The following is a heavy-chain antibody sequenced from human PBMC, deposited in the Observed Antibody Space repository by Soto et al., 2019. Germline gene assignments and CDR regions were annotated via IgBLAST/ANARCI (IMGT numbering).Heavy chain of an antibody. CDR2: IYHSGST. Sequence: SETLSLTCAVSGGSISSGGYSWSWIRQPPGKGLEWIGYIYHSGSTYYNPSLKSRVTISIDRSKNQFSLKLSSVTAADTAVYYCAARYGSGSYYGYWGQGTLVTVSS. CDR3: AARYGSGSYYGY. J-gene: IGHJ4*02. V-gene: IGHV4-30-2*01. CDR1: GGSISSGGYS. D-gene: IGHD3-10*01.